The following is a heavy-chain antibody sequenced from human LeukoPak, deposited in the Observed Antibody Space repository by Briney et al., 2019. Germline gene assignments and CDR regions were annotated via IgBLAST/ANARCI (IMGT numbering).Heavy chain of an antibody. CDR2: ISSGGGTT. CDR3: TKAGIAVPATPDY. J-gene: IGHJ4*02. V-gene: IGHV3-23*01. Sequence: GGSLRLSCAASGFTYSNYAMNGVRQAPGKGLEGVSGISSGGGTTYYADSVKGRFIISRDNSKNTLYLQMDSLRADDTAVYYCTKAGIAVPATPDYWGQGTLVTVSS. CDR1: GFTYSNYA. D-gene: IGHD6-19*01.